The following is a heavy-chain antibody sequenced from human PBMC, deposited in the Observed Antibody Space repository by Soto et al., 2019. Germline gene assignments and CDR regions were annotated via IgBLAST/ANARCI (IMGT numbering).Heavy chain of an antibody. J-gene: IGHJ6*02. D-gene: IGHD1-26*01. Sequence: ASVKVSCKASGYTFTIYYMHCVVRSPLQGLEGMGIINPSGGSTSYAQKFQGRVTMTRDTSTSTVYMGLSSLRSEDTAVYYCARGNSGSYFYYYYYYGMDVWGQGTTVTVSS. V-gene: IGHV1-46*01. CDR3: ARGNSGSYFYYYYYYGMDV. CDR1: GYTFTIYY. CDR2: INPSGGST.